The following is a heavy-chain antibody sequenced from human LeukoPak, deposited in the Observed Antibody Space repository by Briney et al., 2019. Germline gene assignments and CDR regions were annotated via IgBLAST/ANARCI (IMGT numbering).Heavy chain of an antibody. CDR1: GFTFSDYS. J-gene: IGHJ4*02. CDR3: ARVMVRGLPRGTFNY. CDR2: ISGRSSYI. D-gene: IGHD3-10*01. V-gene: IGHV3-21*01. Sequence: GGSLRLSCAASGFTFSDYSMNWVRQAPGKGLEWVSSISGRSSYIDYADSVKGRLTISRDNAKNSLYLQMNSLRAEDTAVYYCARVMVRGLPRGTFNYWGQGTLVTVSS.